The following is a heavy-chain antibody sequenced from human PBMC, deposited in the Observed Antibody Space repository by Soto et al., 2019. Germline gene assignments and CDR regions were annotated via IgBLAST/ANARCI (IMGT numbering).Heavy chain of an antibody. CDR2: ISYDGSNK. V-gene: IGHV3-30*18. D-gene: IGHD2-2*01. J-gene: IGHJ5*02. CDR3: AKDRVPAALSWFDP. CDR1: GFTFSSYG. Sequence: PGGSLRLSCAASGFTFSSYGMHWVRQAPGKGLEWVAVISYDGSNKYYADSVKGRFTISRDNSKNTLYLQMNSLRAEDTAVYYCAKDRVPAALSWFDPWGQGTLVTVSS.